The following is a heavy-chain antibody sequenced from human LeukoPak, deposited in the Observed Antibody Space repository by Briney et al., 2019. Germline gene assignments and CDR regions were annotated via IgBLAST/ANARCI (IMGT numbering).Heavy chain of an antibody. J-gene: IGHJ5*02. CDR2: IIPIFGTA. CDR3: ARDLGVVGATTRFDP. D-gene: IGHD1-26*01. CDR1: GYTLTELS. Sequence: SVKVSCKVSGYTLTELSMHWVRQAPGQGLEWMGRIIPIFGTANYAQKFQGRVTITTDESTSTAYMELSSLRSEDTAVYYCARDLGVVGATTRFDPWGQGTLVTVSS. V-gene: IGHV1-69*05.